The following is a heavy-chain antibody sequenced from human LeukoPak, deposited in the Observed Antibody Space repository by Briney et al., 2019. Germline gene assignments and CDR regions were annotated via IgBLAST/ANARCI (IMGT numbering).Heavy chain of an antibody. CDR1: GGSVSNYY. D-gene: IGHD2-2*01. CDR3: ASWSTNTKGWFDP. J-gene: IGHJ5*02. Sequence: SETLSLTCTVSGGSVSNYYWSWIRQPPGKGLEWIGEINHSGSTNYNPSLKSRVTISVDTSKNQFSLKLSSVTAADTAVYYCASWSTNTKGWFDPWGQGTLVTVSS. V-gene: IGHV4-34*01. CDR2: INHSGST.